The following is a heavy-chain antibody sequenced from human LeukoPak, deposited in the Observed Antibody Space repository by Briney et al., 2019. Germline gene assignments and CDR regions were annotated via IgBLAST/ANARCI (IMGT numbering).Heavy chain of an antibody. J-gene: IGHJ4*02. Sequence: GGSLRLSCAASGFTFSDYAMSWVRQAPGKGLEWVSAISGGSSGIYYAGSVKGRFTISRDDSKNTLYLQMNSLTAEDTAVYYCAKGGSGQPIPYWGQGALVTVSS. CDR2: ISGGSSGI. V-gene: IGHV3-23*01. D-gene: IGHD6-19*01. CDR1: GFTFSDYA. CDR3: AKGGSGQPIPY.